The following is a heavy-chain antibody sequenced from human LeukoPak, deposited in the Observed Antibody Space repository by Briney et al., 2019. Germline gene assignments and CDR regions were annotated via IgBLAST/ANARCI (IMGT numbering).Heavy chain of an antibody. Sequence: GGSLRLSCAASGFTFTTYWMHWVRQVPGKGLVWVARINTDGRVTTYADSVKGRFTVSRDNAENTHYLQMNDLRPEDTAIYYCIRETHVGLHLEYWGQGTLATVTS. D-gene: IGHD3-10*02. CDR1: GFTFTTYW. J-gene: IGHJ4*02. CDR2: INTDGRVT. V-gene: IGHV3-74*03. CDR3: IRETHVGLHLEY.